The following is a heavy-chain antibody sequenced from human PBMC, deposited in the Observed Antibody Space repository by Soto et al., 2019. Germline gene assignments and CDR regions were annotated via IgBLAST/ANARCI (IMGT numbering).Heavy chain of an antibody. J-gene: IGHJ6*02. CDR3: ARKVTMVRGPPANYYYGMDV. Sequence: GSLRLSCAASGFTFSSYSMNWVRQAPGKGLEWVSSISSSSSYIYYADSVKGRFTISRDNAKNSLYLQMNSLRAEDTAVYYCARKVTMVRGPPANYYYGMDVWGQGTTVTVS. CDR1: GFTFSSYS. D-gene: IGHD3-10*01. V-gene: IGHV3-21*01. CDR2: ISSSSSYI.